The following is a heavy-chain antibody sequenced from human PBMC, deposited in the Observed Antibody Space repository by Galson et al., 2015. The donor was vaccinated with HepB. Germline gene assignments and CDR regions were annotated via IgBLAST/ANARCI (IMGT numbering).Heavy chain of an antibody. CDR3: AKRGISSSWPLYYFDY. V-gene: IGHV3-23*01. D-gene: IGHD6-13*01. J-gene: IGHJ4*02. CDR1: GFTFNNYA. Sequence: SLRLSCAASGFTFNNYAMSWVRQAPGKGLEWVSIISTDGGGADYTDSVKGRFIISRDNSKNMLYLQMNSLRAEDTAVYYCAKRGISSSWPLYYFDYWGQGTLVTVSS. CDR2: ISTDGGGA.